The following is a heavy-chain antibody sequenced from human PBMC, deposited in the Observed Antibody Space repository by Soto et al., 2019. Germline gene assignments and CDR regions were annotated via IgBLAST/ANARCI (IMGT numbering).Heavy chain of an antibody. J-gene: IGHJ5*02. V-gene: IGHV3-33*01. D-gene: IGHD3-3*01. Sequence: GGSLRLSCAASGFTFSSYGMHWVRQAPGKGLEWVAVIWYDGSNKYYADSVKGRFTISRDNSKNTLYLQMNSLRAEDTAVYYCARDSQTYYDFWSGYYSWFDPWGQGTLVTVSS. CDR1: GFTFSSYG. CDR2: IWYDGSNK. CDR3: ARDSQTYYDFWSGYYSWFDP.